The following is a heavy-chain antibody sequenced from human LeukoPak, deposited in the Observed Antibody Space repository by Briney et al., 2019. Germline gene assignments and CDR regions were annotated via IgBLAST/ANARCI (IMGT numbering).Heavy chain of an antibody. Sequence: PGGSLRLSCAVSGFTFDDYAMHWVRQAPGKGLEWVSLISGDGGSTYYADSVKGRFTISRDNSKNSLYLQMNSLRTEDTALYYCAKIGGYCSSTSCYKSYYYYYMDVWGKGTTVTVSS. CDR3: AKIGGYCSSTSCYKSYYYYYMDV. J-gene: IGHJ6*03. CDR2: ISGDGGST. D-gene: IGHD2-2*02. CDR1: GFTFDDYA. V-gene: IGHV3-43*02.